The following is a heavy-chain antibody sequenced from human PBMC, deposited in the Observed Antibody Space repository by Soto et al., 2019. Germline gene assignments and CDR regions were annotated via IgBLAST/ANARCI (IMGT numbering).Heavy chain of an antibody. CDR1: GGSISNYY. CDR2: INYSGST. J-gene: IGHJ4*02. Sequence: QVQLQESGPGLVKPSETLSLTCTVSGGSISNYYWSWIRQPPGKGLEWIGNINYSGSTNYNPSLKSRVTLSLDTSKNQFSLKLSSVTAADTAVYYCARGSGWYYYWGQRTMVTVSS. CDR3: ARGSGWYYY. V-gene: IGHV4-59*08. D-gene: IGHD6-19*01.